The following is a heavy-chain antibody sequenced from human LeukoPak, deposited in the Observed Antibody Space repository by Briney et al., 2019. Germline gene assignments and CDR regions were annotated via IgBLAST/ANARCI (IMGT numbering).Heavy chain of an antibody. D-gene: IGHD3-22*01. CDR2: MNTNTGRT. Sequence: ASVTVSCKASRYTFTSYDINWVREAAGQGLEWMGWMNTNTGRTGFAQKFQGRLTMTRDTSISTAYLELSSLRSEDTAIYYCARLSQTPDYYSNGGYYQLGFWGQGTPVPVSS. CDR1: RYTFTSYD. CDR3: ARLSQTPDYYSNGGYYQLGF. V-gene: IGHV1-8*01. J-gene: IGHJ4*02.